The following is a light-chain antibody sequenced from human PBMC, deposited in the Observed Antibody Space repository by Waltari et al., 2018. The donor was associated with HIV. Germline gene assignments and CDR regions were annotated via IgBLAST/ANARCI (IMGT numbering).Light chain of an antibody. CDR3: GTWDTSLSAGV. CDR1: SSNIANNY. V-gene: IGLV1-51*01. Sequence: QSVLTQPPAVSAAPGPTVTISCSGSSSNIANNYVSWYQQLPGTAPILLIYDNNMRSSGIPDRVSGSKSGTSATLAIAGLQTGDEADYYCGTWDTSLSAGVFGGGTKVTVL. J-gene: IGLJ2*01. CDR2: DNN.